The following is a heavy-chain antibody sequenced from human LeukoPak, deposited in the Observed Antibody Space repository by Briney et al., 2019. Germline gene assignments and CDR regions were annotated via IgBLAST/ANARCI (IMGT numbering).Heavy chain of an antibody. CDR2: IKRDGSEK. V-gene: IGHV3-7*03. D-gene: IGHD3-10*01. Sequence: GGSLRLSCAASGFIFSSYDMYWVRQAPGKGLEWVANIKRDGSEKYYVDSVKGRFTISRDNAENSLYLQMNSLRAEDTAVYYCARARDYGSGKANAFDIWGQGTMVTVSS. CDR3: ARARDYGSGKANAFDI. J-gene: IGHJ3*02. CDR1: GFIFSSYD.